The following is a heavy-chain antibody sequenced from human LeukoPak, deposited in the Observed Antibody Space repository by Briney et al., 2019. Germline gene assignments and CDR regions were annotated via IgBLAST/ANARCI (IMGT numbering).Heavy chain of an antibody. Sequence: GGSLRLSCAASGFTFSSYAMSWVRQAPGKGLEWVSAISGSGGSTYYADSVKGRFTISRDNSKNTLYLQMNSLRAEDTAVYYCARRDASSPFDYYYMDVWGKGTTVTVSS. J-gene: IGHJ6*03. CDR3: ARRDASSPFDYYYMDV. V-gene: IGHV3-23*01. CDR1: GFTFSSYA. CDR2: ISGSGGST.